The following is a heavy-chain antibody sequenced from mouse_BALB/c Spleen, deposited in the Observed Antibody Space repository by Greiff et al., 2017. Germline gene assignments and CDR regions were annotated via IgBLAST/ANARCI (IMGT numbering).Heavy chain of an antibody. CDR2: IWAGGST. Sequence: VMLVESGPGLVAPSQSLSITCTVSGFSLTSYGVHWVRQPPGTGLEWLGVIWAGGSTNYNSALMSRLSISKDNSKSQVFLKMNSLQTDDTAMYYCARITGTGRYFDYWGQGTTLTVSS. CDR3: ARITGTGRYFDY. J-gene: IGHJ2*01. CDR1: GFSLTSYG. V-gene: IGHV2-9*02. D-gene: IGHD4-1*01.